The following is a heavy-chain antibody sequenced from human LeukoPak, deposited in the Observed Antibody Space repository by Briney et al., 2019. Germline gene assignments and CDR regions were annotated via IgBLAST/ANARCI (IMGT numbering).Heavy chain of an antibody. V-gene: IGHV4-34*01. D-gene: IGHD2-2*01. CDR1: GGSISRYY. CDR2: INQSGST. J-gene: IGHJ6*02. Sequence: SETLSLTCTVSGGSISRYYWSWIRQPPGKGLEWIGEINQSGSTNYNPSLKSRVTISVDTSKNQFSLRLSSVTAADTAVYYCGRGGIVVVPATMGGNFGMDVWGQGTTVTVSS. CDR3: GRGGIVVVPATMGGNFGMDV.